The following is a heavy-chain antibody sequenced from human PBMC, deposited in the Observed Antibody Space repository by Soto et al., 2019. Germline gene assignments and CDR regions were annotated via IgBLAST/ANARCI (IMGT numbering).Heavy chain of an antibody. CDR3: ARDTPPYYGDYGYDAFDI. J-gene: IGHJ3*02. D-gene: IGHD4-17*01. CDR1: GYTFTSYG. CDR2: ISAYNGNT. Sequence: ASVKVSCKASGYTFTSYGISWVRQAPGQGLEWMGWISAYNGNTNYAQKLQGRVTMTTDTSTSTAYMELRSLRSDDTAVYYCARDTPPYYGDYGYDAFDIWGQGTMVTVSS. V-gene: IGHV1-18*01.